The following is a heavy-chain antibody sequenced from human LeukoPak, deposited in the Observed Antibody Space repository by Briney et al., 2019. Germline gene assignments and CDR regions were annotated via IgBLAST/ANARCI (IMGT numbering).Heavy chain of an antibody. V-gene: IGHV3-33*06. CDR2: IWYDGSNK. D-gene: IGHD2-2*01. Sequence: PGRSLRLSCATSGFTFSGYGMHWVRQAPGKGLEWVAVIWYDGSNKYYADSVKGRFTISRDNSKNTLYLQMNSLRAEDTAVYYCAKDVGYCSSTSCYEDYYMDVWGKGTTVTVSS. CDR1: GFTFSGYG. CDR3: AKDVGYCSSTSCYEDYYMDV. J-gene: IGHJ6*03.